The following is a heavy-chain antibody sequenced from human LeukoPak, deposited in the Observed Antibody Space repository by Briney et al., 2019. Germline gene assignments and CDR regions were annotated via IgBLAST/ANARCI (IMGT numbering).Heavy chain of an antibody. V-gene: IGHV1-8*02. CDR1: GGTFSSYA. Sequence: ASVKVSCKASGGTFSSYAIRWVRQAPGQGLEWMGWMNPNSGNTGYAQKFQGRVTMTRNTSISTAYMELSSLRSEDTAVYYCARYFGDYDAFDIWGQGTMATVSS. CDR3: ARYFGDYDAFDI. D-gene: IGHD4-17*01. CDR2: MNPNSGNT. J-gene: IGHJ3*02.